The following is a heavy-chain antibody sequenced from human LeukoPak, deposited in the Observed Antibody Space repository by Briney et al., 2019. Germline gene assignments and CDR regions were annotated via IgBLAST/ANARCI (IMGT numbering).Heavy chain of an antibody. CDR2: IYPGDSDT. Sequence: KLGESLKISCKGSGYSFTSYWIGWVRQMPGKGLEWMGIIYPGDSDTRYSPSFQGQVTISADKSISTAYLQWSSLKASDIAMYYCARPLWRGYYYYGMDAWGQGTTVTVSS. D-gene: IGHD2/OR15-2a*01. CDR3: ARPLWRGYYYYGMDA. V-gene: IGHV5-51*01. J-gene: IGHJ6*02. CDR1: GYSFTSYW.